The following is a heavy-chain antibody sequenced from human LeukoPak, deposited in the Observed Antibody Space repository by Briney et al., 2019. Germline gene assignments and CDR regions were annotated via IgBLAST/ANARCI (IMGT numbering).Heavy chain of an antibody. Sequence: GGSLRLSCAASGFTFSSYGMHWVRQAPGKGLEWVAFIRYDGSNKHYADSVKGRFTISRDNSKNTLYLQMNSLRAEDTAVYYCAKELGATGSLVYWGQGTLVTVSS. CDR2: IRYDGSNK. V-gene: IGHV3-30*02. J-gene: IGHJ4*02. CDR3: AKELGATGSLVY. D-gene: IGHD1-26*01. CDR1: GFTFSSYG.